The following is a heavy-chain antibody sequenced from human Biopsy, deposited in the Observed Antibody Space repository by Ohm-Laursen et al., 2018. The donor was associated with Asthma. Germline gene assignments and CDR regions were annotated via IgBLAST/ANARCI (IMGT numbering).Heavy chain of an antibody. D-gene: IGHD2-15*01. V-gene: IGHV4-59*07. CDR2: VSHTGST. J-gene: IGHJ5*02. CDR3: ARLADCSGGACYSYGWFDP. Sequence: DTLSLTCIVSGGSIRSHDWTWIRLPPGKGLEYIGDVSHTGSTNYNPSLKSRVTMSLDTSKNQFSLRLTSVTPADTAVYYCARLADCSGGACYSYGWFDPWGQGTRVTVSS. CDR1: GGSIRSHD.